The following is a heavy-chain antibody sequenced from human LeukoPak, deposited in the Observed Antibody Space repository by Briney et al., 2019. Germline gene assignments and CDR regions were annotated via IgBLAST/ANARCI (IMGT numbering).Heavy chain of an antibody. Sequence: GGSLRLSCAASGFTFSSYAMHWVRQAPGKGLEWVAVISYDGSNKYYADSVKGRFTISRDNSKNTLYLQMNSLRAEDTAVYYCARDQYDTWSRRGNFDSWGQGTLVIVSS. CDR1: GFTFSSYA. D-gene: IGHD3-3*01. CDR3: ARDQYDTWSRRGNFDS. J-gene: IGHJ4*02. CDR2: ISYDGSNK. V-gene: IGHV3-30-3*01.